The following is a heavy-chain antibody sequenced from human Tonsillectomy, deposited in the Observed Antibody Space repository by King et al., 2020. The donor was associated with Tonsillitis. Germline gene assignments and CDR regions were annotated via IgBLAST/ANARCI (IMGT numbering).Heavy chain of an antibody. D-gene: IGHD2-21*02. CDR1: GYNFASTW. J-gene: IGHJ6*03. CDR3: ARQGASVTRFYYYDHIDV. Sequence: QLVQSGAEVKKPGASLKISCQGSGYNFASTWIGWVRQMPGQGLEWMGIIYPGDFDTRYSPSFQGQVTISADTSISTAYLHWSSLKASDTAMYYCARQGASVTRFYYYDHIDVWGNGTTVTVSS. V-gene: IGHV5-51*01. CDR2: IYPGDFDT.